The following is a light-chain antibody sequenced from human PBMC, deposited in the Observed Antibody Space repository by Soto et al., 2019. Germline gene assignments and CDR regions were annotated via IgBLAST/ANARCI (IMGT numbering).Light chain of an antibody. CDR3: QQSFSAPLT. CDR1: QNIKKY. Sequence: DIQMTQSPSALSASVGDRVNITCRASQNIKKYLTWYRQKPGKAPDLLIYTASSLQGGFPSRFSGSGSGTDFSLTISCLQPEDSAIYFCQQSFSAPLTFGGGTKVEIK. J-gene: IGKJ4*01. V-gene: IGKV1-39*01. CDR2: TAS.